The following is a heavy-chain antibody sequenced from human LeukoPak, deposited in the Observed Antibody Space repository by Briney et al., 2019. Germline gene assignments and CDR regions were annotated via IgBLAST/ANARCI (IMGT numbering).Heavy chain of an antibody. D-gene: IGHD2-15*01. CDR1: GDSVSSNTAA. CDR2: TYYRSKWYY. V-gene: IGHV6-1*01. CDR3: ARGDCSGGICYSDGYFDY. J-gene: IGHJ4*02. Sequence: SQTLSLTCGISGDSVSSNTAAWNWIRQSPSRGLEWLGRTYYRSKWYYDYAISVKSRIIINPDTSKNQFSLQLNSVTPEDTAVYYCARGDCSGGICYSDGYFDYWGQGTLVTVSS.